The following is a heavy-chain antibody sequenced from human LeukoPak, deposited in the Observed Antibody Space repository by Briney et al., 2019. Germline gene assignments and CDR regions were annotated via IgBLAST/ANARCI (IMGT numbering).Heavy chain of an antibody. V-gene: IGHV3-53*01. CDR2: IYSGGST. CDR3: AIDIGLSSGYGP. J-gene: IGHJ5*02. CDR1: GFTASSNY. Sequence: GGSLRLSCAASGFTASSNYMSWVRQAPGKGLEWVSVIYSGGSTYYADSVKGRFTISRDNSKNTVYLQMNSLRAEDTAVYYCAIDIGLSSGYGPWGQGTLVTVSS. D-gene: IGHD3-22*01.